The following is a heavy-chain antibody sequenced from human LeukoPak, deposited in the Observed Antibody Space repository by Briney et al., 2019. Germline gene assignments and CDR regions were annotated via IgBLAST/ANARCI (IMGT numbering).Heavy chain of an antibody. CDR2: IYYSGST. CDR3: ARHRYCSGGSCYPVAWFDP. Sequence: SETLSLTCTVSGGSISRYYWSWMRRTPGKGLEWIGYIYYSGSTNYNPSLKSRVTISVDTSKNQFSLKLSSVTAADTAVYYCARHRYCSGGSCYPVAWFDPWGQGTLVTVSP. CDR1: GGSISRYY. V-gene: IGHV4-59*08. D-gene: IGHD2-15*01. J-gene: IGHJ5*02.